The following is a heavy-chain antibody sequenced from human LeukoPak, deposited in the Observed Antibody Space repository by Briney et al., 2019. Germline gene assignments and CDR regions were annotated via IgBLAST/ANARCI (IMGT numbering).Heavy chain of an antibody. Sequence: GGSLRLYCAASGFTLSSYWMSWVRQAPGKGLEWVANIKEDGSEKYYVDSVKGRFTISRDNAKNSLYLQMNSLRAEDTAVYYCARGYCSSTSCPYYYYMDVWGKGTTVTVSS. D-gene: IGHD2-2*01. V-gene: IGHV3-7*01. CDR2: IKEDGSEK. J-gene: IGHJ6*03. CDR3: ARGYCSSTSCPYYYYMDV. CDR1: GFTLSSYW.